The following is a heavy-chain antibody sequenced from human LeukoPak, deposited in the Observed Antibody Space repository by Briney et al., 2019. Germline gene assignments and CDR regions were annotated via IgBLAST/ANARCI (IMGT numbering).Heavy chain of an antibody. V-gene: IGHV3-33*08. CDR1: GFTFSSYG. CDR3: ARDRGYYGSGSHDF. Sequence: GGALRLSCAASGFTFSSYGMHWVRQAPGKGLEWVVVIWYDGNNKYYADSVKGRFTISRDNSKNTVYLQMNSLRAEDTAVYYCARDRGYYGSGSHDFWGQGTLVTVSS. D-gene: IGHD3-10*01. CDR2: IWYDGNNK. J-gene: IGHJ4*02.